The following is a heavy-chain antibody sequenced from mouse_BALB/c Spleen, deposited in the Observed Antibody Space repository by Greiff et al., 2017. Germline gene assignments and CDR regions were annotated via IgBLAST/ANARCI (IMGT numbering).Heavy chain of an antibody. V-gene: IGHV1-67*01. CDR2: ISTYYGNT. J-gene: IGHJ4*01. D-gene: IGHD1-1*01. CDR3: ARSYYYGSTYYYAMDY. CDR1: SYTFTDYA. Sequence: VMLVESGPELVRPGVSVKISCKGSSYTFTDYAMHWVKQSHAKSLEWIGVISTYYGNTNYNQKFKGKATMTVDKSSSTAYMELARLTSEDSAVYYCARSYYYGSTYYYAMDYWGQGTSVTVSS.